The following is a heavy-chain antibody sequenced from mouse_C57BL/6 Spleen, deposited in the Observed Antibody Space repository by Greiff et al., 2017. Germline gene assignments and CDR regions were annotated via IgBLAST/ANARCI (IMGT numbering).Heavy chain of an antibody. Sequence: EVQLQQSGPELVKPGASVKISCKASGYTFTDYYMNWVKQSHGKSLEWIGDINPNNGGTSYNQKFKGKDTLTVDKSSSTAYMELRSLTSEDSAVYYCARGIYYFDYWGQGTTLTVSS. V-gene: IGHV1-26*01. CDR2: INPNNGGT. CDR3: ARGIYYFDY. J-gene: IGHJ2*01. CDR1: GYTFTDYY.